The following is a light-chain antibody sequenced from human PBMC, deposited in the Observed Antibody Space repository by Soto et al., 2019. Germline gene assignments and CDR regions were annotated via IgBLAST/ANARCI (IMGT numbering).Light chain of an antibody. CDR1: HSVNNY. Sequence: ETVLTPSPATLYLSPGERATLSCRVSHSVNNYLACYQQKPGQAPRLLIYDASNRATGIPARISGTWSGTHFALTFSSLESEDFVVYYGQQGKKWTPITFGQGTRL. J-gene: IGKJ5*01. CDR2: DAS. V-gene: IGKV3-11*01. CDR3: QQGKKWTPIT.